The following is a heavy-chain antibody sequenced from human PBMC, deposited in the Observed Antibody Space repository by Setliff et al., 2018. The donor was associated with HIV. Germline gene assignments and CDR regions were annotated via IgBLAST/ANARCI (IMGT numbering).Heavy chain of an antibody. CDR3: ARDTGVNVAPDGRGYHTFDF. J-gene: IGHJ3*01. V-gene: IGHV4-38-2*02. CDR2: IYHRGGT. Sequence: PSETLSLTCSVSGSSISSNSYWWAWIRQPPGKGLEYIGTIYHRGGTFNNPSLESRVVMSVDTSKNQFSLKLTSVTAADTATYYCARDTGVNVAPDGRGYHTFDFWGRGTMVTVSS. D-gene: IGHD2-8*02. CDR1: GSSISSNSY.